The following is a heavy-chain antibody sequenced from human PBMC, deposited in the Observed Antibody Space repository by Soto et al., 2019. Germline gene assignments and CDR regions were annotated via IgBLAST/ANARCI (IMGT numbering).Heavy chain of an antibody. Sequence: ASVKVSCKASGYTFTDYYVHWVRQAPGQGLEWMGWINPNSGVTNYAQKFQGWVTLTRDTSVSTAYMELNRLKSDDTAVFFCTRGVSGWSPFDLWGQGTLVTVSS. CDR2: INPNSGVT. J-gene: IGHJ4*02. CDR1: GYTFTDYY. CDR3: TRGVSGWSPFDL. V-gene: IGHV1-2*04. D-gene: IGHD6-19*01.